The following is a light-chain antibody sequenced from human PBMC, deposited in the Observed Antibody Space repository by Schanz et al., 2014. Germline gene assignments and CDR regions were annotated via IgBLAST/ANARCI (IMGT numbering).Light chain of an antibody. CDR2: EVS. CDR1: SSDVGVYNY. Sequence: QSALTQPPSASGSPGQSVTISCTGSSSDVGVYNYVSWYQQHPGKAPKLMIYEVSKRPSGVPDRFSGSKSGNTASLTVSGLQAEDEADYYCSSYAGSNNWVFGGGTKLT. V-gene: IGLV2-8*01. CDR3: SSYAGSNNWV. J-gene: IGLJ3*02.